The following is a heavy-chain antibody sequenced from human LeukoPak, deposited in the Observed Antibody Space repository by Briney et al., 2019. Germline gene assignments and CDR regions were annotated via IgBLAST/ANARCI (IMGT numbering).Heavy chain of an antibody. Sequence: PGGSLRLSCEASGFTFSTYWMTWVRQAPGKGLEWVANIKEDGSEKSYVDPVKGRFTISKDNAKNSLYLQMNSLRAEDTAVYYCARIHSGSYYMGFDYWGQGALVTVSS. V-gene: IGHV3-7*01. CDR3: ARIHSGSYYMGFDY. CDR1: GFTFSTYW. CDR2: IKEDGSEK. D-gene: IGHD1-26*01. J-gene: IGHJ4*02.